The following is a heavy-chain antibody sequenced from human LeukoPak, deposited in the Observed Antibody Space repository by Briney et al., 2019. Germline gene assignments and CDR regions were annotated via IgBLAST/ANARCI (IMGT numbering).Heavy chain of an antibody. CDR3: ARDLYYYGSGSYYAAENWYFDL. CDR1: GYSISGGYY. CDR2: IYHSGST. Sequence: ASETLSLTCTVSGYSISGGYYWGWIRQPPGKGLEWIGSIYHSGSTYYNPSLKSRVTISVDTSKNQFSLKLSSVTAADTAVYYCARDLYYYGSGSYYAAENWYFDLWGRGTLVTVSS. V-gene: IGHV4-38-2*02. J-gene: IGHJ2*01. D-gene: IGHD3-10*01.